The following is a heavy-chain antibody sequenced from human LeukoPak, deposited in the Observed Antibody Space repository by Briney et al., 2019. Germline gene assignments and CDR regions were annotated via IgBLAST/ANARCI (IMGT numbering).Heavy chain of an antibody. CDR3: ANLRGHCSGTSCFYSYYMDV. CDR2: ITTSGST. Sequence: SETLSLNCTVSGGSISTNSWSWMRQPPGKGLEWIGYITTSGSTNFLPSLKSRVTISVDTSRSQFSLNLRSMTAADTAVYYCANLRGHCSGTSCFYSYYMDVWGKGTTVTVSS. CDR1: GGSISTNS. D-gene: IGHD2-2*01. V-gene: IGHV4-4*09. J-gene: IGHJ6*03.